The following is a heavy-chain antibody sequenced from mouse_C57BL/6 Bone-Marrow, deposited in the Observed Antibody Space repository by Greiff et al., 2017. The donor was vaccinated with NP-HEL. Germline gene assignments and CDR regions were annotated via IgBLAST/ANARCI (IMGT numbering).Heavy chain of an antibody. CDR1: GFNIKDDY. D-gene: IGHD1-1*01. CDR3: TATTVVAKGDYYAMDY. J-gene: IGHJ4*01. Sequence: EVKLQESGAELVRPGASVKLSCTASGFNIKDDYMHWVKQRPEQGLEWIGWIDPENGDTEYASKFPGKATITADTSSNTAYLQLSSLTSEDTAFYYCTATTVVAKGDYYAMDYWGQGTSVTVSS. CDR2: IDPENGDT. V-gene: IGHV14-4*01.